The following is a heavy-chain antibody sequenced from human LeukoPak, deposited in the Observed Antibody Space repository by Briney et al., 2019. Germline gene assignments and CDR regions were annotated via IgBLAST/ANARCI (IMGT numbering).Heavy chain of an antibody. D-gene: IGHD3/OR15-3a*01. CDR3: ARVPRTGYYIDY. CDR2: IYYSGST. V-gene: IGHV4-59*01. J-gene: IGHJ4*02. CDR1: GGSISSYY. Sequence: PSETLSLTCTVSGGSISSYYWSWIRQPPGKGLEWIGYIYYSGSTNYNPSLKSRVTISVDTSKNQFSLKLSSVTAADTAVYYCARVPRTGYYIDYWGQGTLVTVSS.